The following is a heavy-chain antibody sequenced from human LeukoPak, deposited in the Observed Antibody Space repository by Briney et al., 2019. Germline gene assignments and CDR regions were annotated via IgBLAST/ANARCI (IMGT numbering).Heavy chain of an antibody. D-gene: IGHD6-13*01. CDR1: GFTFRTYG. CDR2: ISYDESNK. Sequence: GGSLRLSCAVSGFTFRTYGMHWVRQAPGKGLEWVAVISYDESNKYYADSVRGRFTISRDNSKNTVYLQVNSLRAEDTAVYYCAKDGRMYSSSWYSYFDQWGQGTLVTVSS. J-gene: IGHJ4*02. V-gene: IGHV3-30*18. CDR3: AKDGRMYSSSWYSYFDQ.